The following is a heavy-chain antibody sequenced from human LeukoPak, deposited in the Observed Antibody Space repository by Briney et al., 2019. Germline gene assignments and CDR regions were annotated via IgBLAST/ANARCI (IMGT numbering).Heavy chain of an antibody. J-gene: IGHJ4*02. CDR1: GYTFTSYY. Sequence: ASVKVSCKASGYTFTSYYMHWVRQAPGQGLEWMGIINPSGGSTSYAQKFQGRVTMTRDTSTSTVYMELSSLRSEDTAVYYCARDGNVNSGYDPSVAYWGQGTLVTVSS. CDR2: INPSGGST. V-gene: IGHV1-46*01. CDR3: ARDGNVNSGYDPSVAY. D-gene: IGHD5-12*01.